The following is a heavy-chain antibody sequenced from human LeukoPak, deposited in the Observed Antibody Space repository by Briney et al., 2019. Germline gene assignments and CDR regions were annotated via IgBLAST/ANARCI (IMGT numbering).Heavy chain of an antibody. D-gene: IGHD3-3*01. Sequence: GGSLRLSRSPSGFIFTNYAMNWVRQAPGKGLEWVSGVSVGTYSTYYADSVKGRFTISRDNSKNILYLQMDSLRVENTALYYCAKVNRGSGGQSRYYYFGMDVWGQGTPVTVS. V-gene: IGHV3-23*01. CDR1: GFIFTNYA. CDR3: AKVNRGSGGQSRYYYFGMDV. CDR2: VSVGTYST. J-gene: IGHJ6*02.